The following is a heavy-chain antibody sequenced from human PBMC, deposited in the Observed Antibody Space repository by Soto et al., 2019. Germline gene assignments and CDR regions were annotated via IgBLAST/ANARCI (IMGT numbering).Heavy chain of an antibody. J-gene: IGHJ4*02. CDR1: GFTFSSYA. D-gene: IGHD3-9*01. CDR3: ATAYYDILTGSDY. V-gene: IGHV3-23*01. Sequence: PGGSLRLSCAASGFTFSSYAMSWVRQAPGKGLEWVSAISGSGGSTYYADSVKGRFTISRDNSKNTLYLQMNSLRAEDAAVYYCATAYYDILTGSDYWGQGTLVTVSS. CDR2: ISGSGGST.